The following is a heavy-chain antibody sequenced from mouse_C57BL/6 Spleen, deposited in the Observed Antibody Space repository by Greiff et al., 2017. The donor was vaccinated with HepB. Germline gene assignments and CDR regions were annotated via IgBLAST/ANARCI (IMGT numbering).Heavy chain of an antibody. J-gene: IGHJ4*01. D-gene: IGHD3-2*02. CDR2: IDPETGGT. CDR1: GYTFTDYE. CDR3: TRRGLRLGAMDY. Sequence: VKLQESGAELVRPGASVTLSCKASGYTFTDYEMHWVKQTPVHGLEWIGAIDPETGGTAYNQKFKGKAILTADKSSSTAYMELRSLTSEDSAVYYCTRRGLRLGAMDYWGQGTSVTVSS. V-gene: IGHV1-15*01.